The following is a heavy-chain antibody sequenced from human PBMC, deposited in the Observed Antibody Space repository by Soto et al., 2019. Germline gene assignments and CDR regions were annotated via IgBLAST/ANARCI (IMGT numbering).Heavy chain of an antibody. CDR1: GFTFTYVW. CDR3: TRVLEGSGSTASY. J-gene: IGHJ4*02. V-gene: IGHV3-15*07. CDR2: IKSKTDGGTT. D-gene: IGHD3-10*01. Sequence: EVQLVESGGGLVKPGGSLRLSCAASGFTFTYVWMNWVRQAPGKGLEWVGRIKSKTDGGTTDYAAPVKGRFTISRDDSKNTLYLQMNSLKTEDTAVYYCTRVLEGSGSTASYLGQGTLVTVSS.